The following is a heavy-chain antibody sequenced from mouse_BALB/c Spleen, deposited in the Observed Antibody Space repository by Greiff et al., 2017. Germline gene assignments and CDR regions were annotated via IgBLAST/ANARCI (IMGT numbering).Heavy chain of an antibody. CDR1: GYSITSGYY. Sequence: EVQLQQSGPGLVKPSQSLSLTCSVTGYSITSGYYWNWIRQFPGNKLEWMGYISYSGSTSYNPSLKSRISITRDTSKNQFFLQLNSVTTEDTATYYCARGGSMITEFYYAMDYWGQGTSVTVSS. CDR2: ISYSGST. CDR3: ARGGSMITEFYYAMDY. V-gene: IGHV3-2*02. J-gene: IGHJ4*01. D-gene: IGHD2-4*01.